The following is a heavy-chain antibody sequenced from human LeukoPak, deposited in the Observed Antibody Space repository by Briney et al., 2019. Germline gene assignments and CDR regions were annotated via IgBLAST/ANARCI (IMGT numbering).Heavy chain of an antibody. CDR1: GFTFSSYW. CDR3: ARDKIVGPTDPDY. Sequence: PGGSLRLSCAASGFTFSSYWMSWVRQAPGKGLEWVANIKQDGSEKYYVGSVKGRFTISRDNAKNSVYLQINSLRVEDTAVYYCARDKIVGPTDPDYWGQGTLVTVSS. D-gene: IGHD1-26*01. J-gene: IGHJ4*02. CDR2: IKQDGSEK. V-gene: IGHV3-7*01.